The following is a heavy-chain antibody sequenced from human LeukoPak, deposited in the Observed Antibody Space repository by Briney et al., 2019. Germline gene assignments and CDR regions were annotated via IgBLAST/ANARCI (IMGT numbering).Heavy chain of an antibody. D-gene: IGHD3-10*01. CDR3: ARELHYYGSGTYAFDI. J-gene: IGHJ3*02. CDR1: GGSISSGGYY. Sequence: SQTLSLTCTVSGGSISSGGYYWSWIRQHPGKGLEWIGYIYYSGSTYYNPSLKSRVTISADTSKNQFSLKLSSVTAADTAVYYCARELHYYGSGTYAFDIWGQGTMVTVS. CDR2: IYYSGST. V-gene: IGHV4-31*03.